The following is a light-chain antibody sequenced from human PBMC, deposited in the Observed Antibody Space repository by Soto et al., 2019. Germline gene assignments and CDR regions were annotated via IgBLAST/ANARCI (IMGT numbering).Light chain of an antibody. Sequence: QSALTQPASVSGSPGQSIAISCTGTSSDVGGSKYVTWYQQNPGKAPKVLIFEVNKRPSGVPDRFSGSKSGNTASLTVSGLQAEDEADYYCSSYAGSSNVFGTGTKVTVL. V-gene: IGLV2-8*01. J-gene: IGLJ1*01. CDR1: SSDVGGSKY. CDR3: SSYAGSSNV. CDR2: EVN.